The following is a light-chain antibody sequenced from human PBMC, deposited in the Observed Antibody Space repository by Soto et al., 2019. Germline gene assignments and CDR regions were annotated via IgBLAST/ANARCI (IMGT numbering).Light chain of an antibody. CDR3: QLYGSSPPRYT. Sequence: EIVLTQSPGTLYLSPGERATLSCRASQSVSSNYLAWYQQKRGQAPRLLIYAASARATGIPDRFSGSGSGTEFSLTISSLEPEDFAVYFCQLYGSSPPRYTFAQGTKLEIK. CDR2: AAS. J-gene: IGKJ2*01. V-gene: IGKV3-20*01. CDR1: QSVSSNY.